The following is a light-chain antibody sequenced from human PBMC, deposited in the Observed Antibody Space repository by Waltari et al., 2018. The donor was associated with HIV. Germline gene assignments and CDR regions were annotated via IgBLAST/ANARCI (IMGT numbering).Light chain of an antibody. V-gene: IGLV6-57*01. CDR1: SGSVASNY. Sequence: NFMLTQPHSVSESPGKTVTISCTRSSGSVASNYVQWYQQRPGLSPTTVLYEDNQRPSGVPDRFSCSIDSSSNSASLTISGLKTEDEADYYCQSYDSRNHVVFGGGTKLTVL. CDR2: EDN. CDR3: QSYDSRNHVV. J-gene: IGLJ2*01.